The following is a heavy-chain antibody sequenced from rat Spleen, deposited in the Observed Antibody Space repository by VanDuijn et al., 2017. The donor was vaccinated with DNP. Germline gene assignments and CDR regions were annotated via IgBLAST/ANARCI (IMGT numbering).Heavy chain of an antibody. J-gene: IGHJ3*01. D-gene: IGHD1-11*01. V-gene: IGHV2S12*01. CDR2: ISSGEST. CDR1: GFLLTSYG. CDR3: ARWEGINAY. Sequence: QVQLNESGPGLVQPSQTLSLTCTVSGFLLTSYGVSWVRQSPGKGLEWIAAISSGESTYYNSPLKSRLSISRDTSQSQVFLKMNSLQTEDTAMYFCARWEGINAYWGQGTLVTVSS.